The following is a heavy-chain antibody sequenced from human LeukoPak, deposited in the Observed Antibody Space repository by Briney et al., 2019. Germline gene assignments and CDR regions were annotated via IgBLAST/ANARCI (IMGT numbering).Heavy chain of an antibody. CDR2: IYYSGST. D-gene: IGHD3-22*01. V-gene: IGHV4-31*03. Sequence: SETLSLTRTVSGGSISSGGYYWSWIRQHPGKGLEWIGYIYYSGSTYYNPSLKSRVTISVDTSKNQFSLKLSSVTAADTAVYYCARFTMIVVVGFDYWGQGTLVTVSS. CDR3: ARFTMIVVVGFDY. CDR1: GGSISSGGYY. J-gene: IGHJ4*02.